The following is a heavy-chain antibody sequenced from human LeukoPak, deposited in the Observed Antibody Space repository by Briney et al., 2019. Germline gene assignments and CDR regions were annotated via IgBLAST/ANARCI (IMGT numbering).Heavy chain of an antibody. Sequence: PGGSLRLSCAASGFTFDDYAMSWVRQAPGKGLEWVSAISGSGGSTYYADSVKGRFTISRDNSKNTLYLQMNSLRAEDTAVYYCARGESSGWYQIDYWGQGTLVTVSS. CDR2: ISGSGGST. CDR3: ARGESSGWYQIDY. V-gene: IGHV3-23*01. CDR1: GFTFDDYA. J-gene: IGHJ4*02. D-gene: IGHD6-19*01.